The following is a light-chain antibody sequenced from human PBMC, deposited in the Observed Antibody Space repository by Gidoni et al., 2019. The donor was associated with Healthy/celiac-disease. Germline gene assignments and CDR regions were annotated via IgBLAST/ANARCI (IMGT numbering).Light chain of an antibody. CDR1: QSVSSY. Sequence: EIVLTQSPATLSLSPGERATLFCRASQSVSSYLAWYQQKPGQAPRLLIYDASNRATGIPARFSGSGSGTDFTLTISSLEPEDFAVYYCQQRSNWLFTFXPXTKVDIK. CDR2: DAS. CDR3: QQRSNWLFT. J-gene: IGKJ3*01. V-gene: IGKV3-11*01.